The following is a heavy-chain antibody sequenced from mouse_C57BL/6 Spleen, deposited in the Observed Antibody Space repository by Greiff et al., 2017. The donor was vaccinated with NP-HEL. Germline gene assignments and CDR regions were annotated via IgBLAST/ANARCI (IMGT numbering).Heavy chain of an antibody. CDR3: ARTAYYSNSVFAY. J-gene: IGHJ3*01. D-gene: IGHD2-5*01. CDR1: GYTFTSYW. V-gene: IGHV1-64*01. Sequence: QVQLQQPGAELVKPGASVKLSCKASGYTFTSYWMHWVKQRPGQGLEWIGMIHPNSGSTNYNEKFKSKATLTVDKSSSTAYMQLSSLTSEDSAVYYCARTAYYSNSVFAYWGQGTLVTVSA. CDR2: IHPNSGST.